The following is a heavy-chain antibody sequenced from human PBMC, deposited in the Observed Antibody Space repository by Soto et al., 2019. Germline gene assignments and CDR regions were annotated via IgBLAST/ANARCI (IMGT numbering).Heavy chain of an antibody. D-gene: IGHD3-22*01. CDR1: GGSFSGYY. Sequence: PSETLSLTCAVYGGSFSGYYWSWIRQPPGKGLEGIGEINHSGITNYNPSLKRQVTISVDTSTTQFSLNPSSVPAADTAVYYCARGRYYDSSGYYRYWGQGTLVTVSS. V-gene: IGHV4-34*01. J-gene: IGHJ4*02. CDR2: INHSGIT. CDR3: ARGRYYDSSGYYRY.